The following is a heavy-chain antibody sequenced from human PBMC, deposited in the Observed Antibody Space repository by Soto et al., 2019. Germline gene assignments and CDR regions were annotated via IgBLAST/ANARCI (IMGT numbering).Heavy chain of an antibody. Sequence: SVKVSCKASGGTFSSYTISWVRQAPGQGLEWMGRIIPILGIANYAQKFQGRVTITADKSTSTAYMELSSLRSEDTAVYYCARDLGYSGYDYYYYGMDVWGQGTTVTVSS. V-gene: IGHV1-69*04. D-gene: IGHD5-12*01. CDR1: GGTFSSYT. J-gene: IGHJ6*02. CDR2: IIPILGIA. CDR3: ARDLGYSGYDYYYYGMDV.